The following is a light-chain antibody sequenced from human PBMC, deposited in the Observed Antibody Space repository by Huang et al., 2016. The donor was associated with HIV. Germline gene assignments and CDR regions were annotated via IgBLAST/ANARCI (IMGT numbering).Light chain of an antibody. Sequence: DIQMTQSPSSLSASVGDRVTITCQASQDISNYLNWYQQKPWKAPKVLIDDASNLETWVPSRFSGSGSGTDFTFTISSLQPEDSATYYCQQYDNLPGYTFGQGTKLEIK. J-gene: IGKJ2*01. CDR1: QDISNY. CDR2: DAS. V-gene: IGKV1-33*01. CDR3: QQYDNLPGYT.